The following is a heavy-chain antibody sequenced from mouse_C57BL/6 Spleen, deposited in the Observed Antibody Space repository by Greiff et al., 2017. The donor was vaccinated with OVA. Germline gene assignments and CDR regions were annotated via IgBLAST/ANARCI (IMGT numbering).Heavy chain of an antibody. J-gene: IGHJ1*03. Sequence: EVKLMESGGGLVQPKGSLKLSCAASGFSFNTYAMNWVRQAPGKGLEWVARIRSKSNNYATYYADSVKDRFTISRDDSENMLYLQVNNLKTEDTAMYSCVRQGYGSSYGYFDVWGTGTTVTVSS. CDR3: VRQGYGSSYGYFDV. CDR2: IRSKSNNYAT. V-gene: IGHV10-1*01. CDR1: GFSFNTYA. D-gene: IGHD1-1*01.